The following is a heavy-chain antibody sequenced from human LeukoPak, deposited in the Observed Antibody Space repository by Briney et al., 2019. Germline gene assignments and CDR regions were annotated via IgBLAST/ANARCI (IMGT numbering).Heavy chain of an antibody. CDR2: ITSSSSSI. J-gene: IGHJ5*01. CDR1: GFTFSIYT. D-gene: IGHD6-19*01. V-gene: IGHV3-21*01. Sequence: GGSLRLSCVASGFTFSIYTMSWVRQAPGKGLEWISSITSSSSSIYSADSVKGRLTISRDNAKNSLYLEMNGLRDEDTAVYYCAKDWGASGWYNWFDSWGQGTQVTVSS. CDR3: AKDWGASGWYNWFDS.